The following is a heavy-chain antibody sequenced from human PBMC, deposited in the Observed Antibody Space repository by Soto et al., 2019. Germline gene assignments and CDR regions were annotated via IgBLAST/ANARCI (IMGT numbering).Heavy chain of an antibody. J-gene: IGHJ5*02. CDR2: INHSGST. Sequence: PSETLSLTCAVYVGSFSGYYWSWIRQPPGKGLEWIGEINHSGSTNYNPSLKSRVTISVDTSKNQFSLKLSSVTAADTAVYYCARALLVVPAAINVDPWGQGTLVTAPQ. V-gene: IGHV4-34*01. D-gene: IGHD2-2*01. CDR1: VGSFSGYY. CDR3: ARALLVVPAAINVDP.